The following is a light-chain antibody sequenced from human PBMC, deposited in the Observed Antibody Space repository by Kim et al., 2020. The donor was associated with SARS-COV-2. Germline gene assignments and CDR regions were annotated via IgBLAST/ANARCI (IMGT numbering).Light chain of an antibody. V-gene: IGLV3-25*03. CDR2: QDS. CDR3: QSADSSGTWV. J-gene: IGLJ3*02. CDR1: KLGDKY. Sequence: SYELTQPPSVSVSPGQTASITCSGDKLGDKYACWYQQIPGQSPVLVIYQDSKRPSGIPERFSGSSSGTTVTLTISGVQAEDEADYYCQSADSSGTWVFGGGTQLTVL.